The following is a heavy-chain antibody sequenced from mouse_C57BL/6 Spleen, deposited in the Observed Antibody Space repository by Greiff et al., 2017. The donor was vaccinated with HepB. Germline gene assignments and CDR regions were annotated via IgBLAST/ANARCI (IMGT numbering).Heavy chain of an antibody. CDR1: GYAFSSSW. Sequence: VKLMESGPELVKPGASVKISCKASGYAFSSSWMNWVKQRPGKGLEWIGRIYPGDGDTNYNGKFKGKATLTADKSSSTAYMQLSSLTSEDSAVYFCASDGPYYAMDYWGQGTSVTVSS. D-gene: IGHD2-3*01. CDR2: IYPGDGDT. J-gene: IGHJ4*01. CDR3: ASDGPYYAMDY. V-gene: IGHV1-82*01.